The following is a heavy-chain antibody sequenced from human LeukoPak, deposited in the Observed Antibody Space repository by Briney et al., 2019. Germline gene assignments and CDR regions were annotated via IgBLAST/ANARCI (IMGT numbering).Heavy chain of an antibody. V-gene: IGHV1-18*01. CDR1: GYTFTSYG. CDR3: ARDHCSSTSCFFDY. D-gene: IGHD2-2*01. Sequence: ASVKVSCKASGYTFTSYGISWVRQAPGQGLEWMGWISAYNGNTNYAQKLQGRVTMTTDTSTSTAYMDLRSLRSDDTAVYFCARDHCSSTSCFFDYWGQGTLVTVSS. CDR2: ISAYNGNT. J-gene: IGHJ4*02.